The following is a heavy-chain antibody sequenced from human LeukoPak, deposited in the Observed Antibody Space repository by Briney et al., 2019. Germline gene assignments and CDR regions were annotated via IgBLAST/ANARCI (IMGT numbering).Heavy chain of an antibody. CDR2: FFLKGST. CDR3: ARHTYYYYYMDV. Sequence: SGTLSLTCTVSGYSITSAYYWGWIRQPPGKGLEWIGSFFLKGSTYYNPSLKSRVTISVDTSKNQFSLKLSSVTAADTAVYYCARHTYYYYYMDVWGKGTTVTISS. CDR1: GYSITSAYY. V-gene: IGHV4-38-2*02. D-gene: IGHD5-18*01. J-gene: IGHJ6*03.